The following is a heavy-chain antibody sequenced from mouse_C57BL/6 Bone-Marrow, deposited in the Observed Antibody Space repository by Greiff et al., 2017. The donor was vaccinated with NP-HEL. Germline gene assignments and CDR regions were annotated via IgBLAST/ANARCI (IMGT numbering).Heavy chain of an antibody. V-gene: IGHV1-64*01. CDR3: ARRGAYYTYFDY. J-gene: IGHJ2*01. D-gene: IGHD2-12*01. Sequence: QVQLQQPGAELVKPGASVKLSCKASGYTFTSYWMHWVKQRPGQGLEWIGMIHPNSGSTNYNEKFKSKATLTVDKSSSTAYMQLSSLTSEDSAVYYCARRGAYYTYFDYRGQGTTLTVSS. CDR1: GYTFTSYW. CDR2: IHPNSGST.